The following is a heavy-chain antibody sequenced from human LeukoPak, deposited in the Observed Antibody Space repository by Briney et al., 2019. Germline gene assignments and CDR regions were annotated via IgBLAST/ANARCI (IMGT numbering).Heavy chain of an antibody. CDR3: ARLSMATISILPDAFDI. Sequence: GESLKISCKGSGYSFISYWIGWVRQMPGKGLEWMGIIYPGDSDTRYSPSFQGQVTISADKSISTAYLQWSSLKASDTAMYYCARLSMATISILPDAFDIWGQGTMVTVSS. D-gene: IGHD5-24*01. V-gene: IGHV5-51*01. CDR1: GYSFISYW. CDR2: IYPGDSDT. J-gene: IGHJ3*02.